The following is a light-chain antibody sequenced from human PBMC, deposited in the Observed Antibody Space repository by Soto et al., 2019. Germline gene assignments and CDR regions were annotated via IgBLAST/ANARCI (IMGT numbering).Light chain of an antibody. Sequence: QSVLTQPPSLSAAPGQRVSIACAGNSSNIGDNDVAWFRHPPGTAPELLIYDNTKRPSGIPDRFSGSKSGTSVTLGISGRQTGDEADYYCGAWDSSLSAVVFGGGTKLTVL. CDR2: DNT. CDR1: SSNIGDND. V-gene: IGLV1-51*01. CDR3: GAWDSSLSAVV. J-gene: IGLJ3*02.